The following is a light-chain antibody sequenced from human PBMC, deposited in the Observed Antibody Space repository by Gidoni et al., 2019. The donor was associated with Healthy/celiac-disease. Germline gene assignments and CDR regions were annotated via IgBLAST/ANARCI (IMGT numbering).Light chain of an antibody. CDR2: DAS. J-gene: IGKJ1*01. Sequence: DFQMTHSLSTLSASVGDRVTITCRASQSISSWLAWYQQKPGKAPKLLIYDASSLESGVPSRFSGSGSGTEFTLTISSLQPDDFATYYCQQYNSYSPETFGQGTKVEIK. V-gene: IGKV1-5*01. CDR3: QQYNSYSPET. CDR1: QSISSW.